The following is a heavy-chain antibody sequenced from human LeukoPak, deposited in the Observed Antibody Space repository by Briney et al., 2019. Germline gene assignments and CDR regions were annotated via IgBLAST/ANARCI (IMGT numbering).Heavy chain of an antibody. CDR2: ISGSGGST. V-gene: IGHV3-23*01. CDR1: GFTFSSYA. CDR3: AKVFAGYYDSSGYTDY. D-gene: IGHD3-22*01. Sequence: QTGGSLRLSCAASGFTFSSYATSWVRQAPGKGLEWVSAISGSGGSTYYADSVKGRSTISRDNSKNTLYLQMNSLRAEDTAVYYCAKVFAGYYDSSGYTDYWGQGTLVTVSS. J-gene: IGHJ4*02.